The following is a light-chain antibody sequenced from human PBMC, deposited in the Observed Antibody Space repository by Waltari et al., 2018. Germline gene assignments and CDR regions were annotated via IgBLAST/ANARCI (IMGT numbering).Light chain of an antibody. CDR2: NVS. CDR3: SSYTSTNTFGL. CDR1: TSAVWGFNS. Sequence: QSALTQPASVSGSPGQSITISCPGTTSAVWGFNSFSWDQHHPGKAPKLMIHNVSNLPSWVSNRFSGSKSGNTASLTISGLQAEDEAVYYCSSYTSTNTFGLFGGGTKLTVL. J-gene: IGLJ3*02. V-gene: IGLV2-14*03.